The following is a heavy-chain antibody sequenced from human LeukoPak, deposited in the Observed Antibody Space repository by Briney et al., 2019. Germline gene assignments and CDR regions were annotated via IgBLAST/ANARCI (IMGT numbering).Heavy chain of an antibody. D-gene: IGHD6-25*01. CDR2: INPSGGST. CDR3: ARDGIASGTRRYWYFDL. V-gene: IGHV1-46*01. Sequence: ASVKVSCKASGYTFTSYYMHWVRQAPGQGLEWMGIINPSGGSTSYAQKFQGRVTMTRDTSTSTVYMELSSLRSEDTAVYYCARDGIASGTRRYWYFDLWGRGTLVTVSS. J-gene: IGHJ2*01. CDR1: GYTFTSYY.